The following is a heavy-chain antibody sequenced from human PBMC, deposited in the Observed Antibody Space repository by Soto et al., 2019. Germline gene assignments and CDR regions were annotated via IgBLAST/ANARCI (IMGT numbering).Heavy chain of an antibody. V-gene: IGHV3-30*18. D-gene: IGHD6-6*01. Sequence: GGSLLLSCAASVFTFSSYGMHWVRQAPGKGLEWVAVISYDGSNKYYADSVKGRFTISRDNSKNTLYLQMNSLRAEDTAVYYCAKDRLAATLRDYYYGMDVWGQGTTVTVSS. CDR2: ISYDGSNK. CDR1: VFTFSSYG. J-gene: IGHJ6*02. CDR3: AKDRLAATLRDYYYGMDV.